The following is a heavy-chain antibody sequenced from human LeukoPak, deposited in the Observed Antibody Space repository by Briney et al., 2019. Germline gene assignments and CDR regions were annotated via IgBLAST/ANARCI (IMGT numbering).Heavy chain of an antibody. CDR2: INHSGNT. V-gene: IGHV4-34*01. Sequence: KPSETLSLTCAVYGGSFSGYYWIWIRQPPGKGREWIGEINHSGNTNYNPSLKSRVTISVETSKNQFSLKLSSVTAADTAVYYCASGGFGELLGGIDYWGQGTLVTVSS. D-gene: IGHD3-10*01. J-gene: IGHJ4*02. CDR3: ASGGFGELLGGIDY. CDR1: GGSFSGYY.